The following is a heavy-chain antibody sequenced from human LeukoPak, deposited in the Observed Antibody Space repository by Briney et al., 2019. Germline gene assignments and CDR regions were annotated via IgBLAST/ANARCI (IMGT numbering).Heavy chain of an antibody. Sequence: PGGSLRLSRAASGFTFSSYAMSWARQAPGKGLEWVSGISGSDRSTYYADSVKGRFTISRDSSKNTLYLQMNSLRVEDTAVYYCAKDKFWSGFTFDYWGQGTLVTVSS. CDR1: GFTFSSYA. CDR3: AKDKFWSGFTFDY. V-gene: IGHV3-23*01. J-gene: IGHJ4*02. D-gene: IGHD3-3*01. CDR2: ISGSDRST.